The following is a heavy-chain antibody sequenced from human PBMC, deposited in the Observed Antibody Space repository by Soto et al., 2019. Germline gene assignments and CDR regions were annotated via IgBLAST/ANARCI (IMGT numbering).Heavy chain of an antibody. CDR2: IYWDDDK. Sequence: QITLRESGPPLVKPTQTLTLTCTFSGFSLSTSGVGVGWIRQPPGKALEWLALIYWDDDKRYSPSLKSRLTITKDTSKIQVVLTMTNMDPMDTATYYCARLATTPPPGWFDPWGQGTLVTVSS. CDR1: GFSLSTSGVG. V-gene: IGHV2-5*02. D-gene: IGHD1-26*01. CDR3: ARLATTPPPGWFDP. J-gene: IGHJ5*02.